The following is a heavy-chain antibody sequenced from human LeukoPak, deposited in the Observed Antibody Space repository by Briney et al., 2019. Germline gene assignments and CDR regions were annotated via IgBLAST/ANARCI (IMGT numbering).Heavy chain of an antibody. D-gene: IGHD6-13*01. CDR3: ATAVIVAAFGDAFDI. CDR2: INPNSGGT. V-gene: IGHV1-2*02. J-gene: IGHJ3*02. CDR1: GYTFTGYF. Sequence: GASVKVSCKASGYTFTGYFMHWVRQAPGQGLEWMGWINPNSGGTNYAQKFQGRVTMTRDTSISTAYMELRRLRYDDTAVYYCATAVIVAAFGDAFDIWGQGTLVTVSS.